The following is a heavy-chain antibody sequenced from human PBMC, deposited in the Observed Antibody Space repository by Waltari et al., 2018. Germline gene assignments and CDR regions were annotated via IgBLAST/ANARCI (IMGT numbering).Heavy chain of an antibody. D-gene: IGHD6-19*01. CDR3: ARTPIGSSGWTFYFDY. V-gene: IGHV3-53*01. Sequence: EVQLVESGGGLIQPGGSLRLSCAASGFRVSSSYMTWVRQAPGKGLGWVSVIYSGGNTYYADSVKGRFTISRDNSKNTLYLQVNSLRAEDTAVYYCARTPIGSSGWTFYFDYWGQGTLVTVSS. CDR2: IYSGGNT. CDR1: GFRVSSSY. J-gene: IGHJ4*02.